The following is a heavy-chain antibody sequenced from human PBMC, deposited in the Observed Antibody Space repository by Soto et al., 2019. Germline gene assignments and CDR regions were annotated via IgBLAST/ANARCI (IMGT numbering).Heavy chain of an antibody. D-gene: IGHD3-10*01. Sequence: QVQLVQSGAEVKKPGSSVKVSCKASGGTFNSYAISWVRQAPGQGLEWMGGIIPIFGTANYAQNFQGRVAITADESTSAAYMRLRSLRSEDTAVYYCALWGFRDGTKSKNNYGMDVWGQGTTVTVSS. CDR1: GGTFNSYA. J-gene: IGHJ6*02. CDR3: ALWGFRDGTKSKNNYGMDV. CDR2: IIPIFGTA. V-gene: IGHV1-69*01.